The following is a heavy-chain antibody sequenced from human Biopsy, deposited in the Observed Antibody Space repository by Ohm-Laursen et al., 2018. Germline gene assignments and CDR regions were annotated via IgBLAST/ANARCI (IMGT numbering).Heavy chain of an antibody. CDR1: GGSINSYY. J-gene: IGHJ4*02. V-gene: IGHV4-4*07. Sequence: SETLSLTCTVSGGSINSYYWSWMRQPAGKGLEWIGRLFPSGTTNYSPSLNNRVTMSVDTSKNQFSLRLASVTAADTAVYYCVRGGSGSFPFDYWGPGTLVTVSS. CDR3: VRGGSGSFPFDY. CDR2: LFPSGTT. D-gene: IGHD3-10*01.